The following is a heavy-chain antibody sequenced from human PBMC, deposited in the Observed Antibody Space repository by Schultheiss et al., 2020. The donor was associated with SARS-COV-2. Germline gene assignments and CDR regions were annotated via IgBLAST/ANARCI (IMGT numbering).Heavy chain of an antibody. CDR2: INPNSVDT. CDR1: GYTFTSYG. J-gene: IGHJ6*02. CDR3: ARDPPYYYYGMDV. Sequence: ASVKVSCKASGYTFTSYGISWVRQAPGQGLEWMGWINPNSVDTDYAQKLQGRVTMTTDTSTSTAYMELSSLRSEDTAVYYCARDPPYYYYGMDVWGQGTTVTVSS. V-gene: IGHV1-18*01.